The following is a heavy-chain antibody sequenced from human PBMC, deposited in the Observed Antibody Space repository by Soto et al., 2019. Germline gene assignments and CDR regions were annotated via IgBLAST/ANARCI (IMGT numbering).Heavy chain of an antibody. Sequence: QVQLVQSGAEVKKPGASVKVSCKASGYTFTSYGIGWVRQAPGQGLEWMGWIRVYNGNTNYAQKPQXXVXMXXDTSTSTAYMELRSLRSDDTAVYYCARDRAYYFDYWGQGTLVTVSS. CDR2: IRVYNGNT. D-gene: IGHD2-21*01. CDR1: GYTFTSYG. J-gene: IGHJ4*02. CDR3: ARDRAYYFDY. V-gene: IGHV1-18*01.